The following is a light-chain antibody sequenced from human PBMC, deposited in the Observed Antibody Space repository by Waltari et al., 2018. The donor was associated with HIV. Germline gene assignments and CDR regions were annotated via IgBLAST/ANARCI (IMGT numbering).Light chain of an antibody. V-gene: IGLV2-8*01. Sequence: QSALTQPPSASGSPGQSVTISCTGTSSDVGGYNYVSWYQQHPGKAPKLMIYEVTKRPSGVPDRCSGSKSGNTASLTVSGLRAEDEADYYCSSYAGSSNLRVFGGGTKLTGL. J-gene: IGLJ2*01. CDR1: SSDVGGYNY. CDR3: SSYAGSSNLRV. CDR2: EVT.